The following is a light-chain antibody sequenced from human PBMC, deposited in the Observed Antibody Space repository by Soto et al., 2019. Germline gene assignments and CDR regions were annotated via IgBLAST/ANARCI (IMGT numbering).Light chain of an antibody. CDR1: HRVIIH. CDR3: HKYNNWKWT. Sequence: ETVMTQSPVTLSVSPGDTATLSFRAIHRVIIHLACYQQKPGQAPRLLIYAASTRATGIQVRFSGIGSETEFTLTIRSLQSEDSALYYCHKYNNWKWTLGQGTKV. V-gene: IGKV3-15*01. CDR2: AAS. J-gene: IGKJ1*01.